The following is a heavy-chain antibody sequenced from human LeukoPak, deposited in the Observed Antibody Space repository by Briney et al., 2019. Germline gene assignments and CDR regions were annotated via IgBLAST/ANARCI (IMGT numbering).Heavy chain of an antibody. Sequence: SETLSLTCTVSGGSISSYYWSWIRQPPGKGLEWIGYIYYSGSTNYNPSLKSRVTISVDTSKNQFSLKLSSVTAADTAVYYCARDVRGSTAAGTFDYWGQGTLVTVSS. CDR3: ARDVRGSTAAGTFDY. J-gene: IGHJ4*02. CDR1: GGSISSYY. CDR2: IYYSGST. V-gene: IGHV4-59*01. D-gene: IGHD6-13*01.